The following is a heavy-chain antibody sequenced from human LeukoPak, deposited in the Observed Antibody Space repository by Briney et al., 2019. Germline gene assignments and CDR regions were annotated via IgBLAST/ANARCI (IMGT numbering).Heavy chain of an antibody. Sequence: PGGSLRLSCAASGFTFSSYSMSWVRQAPGKGLEWVSSISSSSSYIYYADSVKGRFTISRDNAKNSLYLQMSSLRAEDTAVYYCARPYYDILTGTAEYFDLWGRGTLVTVSS. D-gene: IGHD3-9*01. CDR3: ARPYYDILTGTAEYFDL. CDR2: ISSSSSYI. CDR1: GFTFSSYS. V-gene: IGHV3-21*01. J-gene: IGHJ2*01.